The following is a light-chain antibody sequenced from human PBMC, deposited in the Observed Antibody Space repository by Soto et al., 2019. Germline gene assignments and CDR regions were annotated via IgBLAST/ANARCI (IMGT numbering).Light chain of an antibody. CDR1: SSNIGSNT. J-gene: IGLJ2*01. V-gene: IGLV1-44*01. Sequence: QSVLTQPPSASGTPGQRVTISCSGSSSNIGSNTVNWYQQLPGTAPKLLIYSNNQRPSGVPDRFSGSKSGNTASLTISGLQAEDEADYYCCSYAGSSTFSVVFGGGTKLTVL. CDR3: CSYAGSSTFSVV. CDR2: SNN.